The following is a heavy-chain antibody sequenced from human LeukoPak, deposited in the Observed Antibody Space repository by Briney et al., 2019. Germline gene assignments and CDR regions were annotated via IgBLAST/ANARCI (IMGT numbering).Heavy chain of an antibody. CDR2: INPNSGGT. CDR3: VVYWWGVLSYFDY. Sequence: ASVKVSCKASGYTFTGYYMHWVRQAPGQGLEWMGWINPNSGGTNYAQKFRGRVTITADKSTSTAYMELSSLRSEDTAVYYCVVYWWGVLSYFDYWGQGTLVTVSS. D-gene: IGHD1-26*01. V-gene: IGHV1-2*02. CDR1: GYTFTGYY. J-gene: IGHJ4*02.